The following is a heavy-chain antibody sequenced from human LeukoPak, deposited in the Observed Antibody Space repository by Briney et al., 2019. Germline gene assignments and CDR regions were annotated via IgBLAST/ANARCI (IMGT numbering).Heavy chain of an antibody. Sequence: GASVKVSCKASGGTFSSYAISWVRQAPGQGLEWMGGIIPIFGTANYAQKFQGRVTITADKSTSTAYMELSSLRSEDTAVYYCASPEGYSYGTLDYWGQGTLVTVSS. D-gene: IGHD5-18*01. J-gene: IGHJ4*02. CDR2: IIPIFGTA. CDR3: ASPEGYSYGTLDY. CDR1: GGTFSSYA. V-gene: IGHV1-69*06.